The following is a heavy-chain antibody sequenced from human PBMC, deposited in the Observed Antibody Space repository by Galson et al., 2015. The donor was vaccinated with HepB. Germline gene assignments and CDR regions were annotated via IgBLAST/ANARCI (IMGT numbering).Heavy chain of an antibody. V-gene: IGHV3-11*01. CDR2: ISNSDSGSLV. CDR1: GFTVSDYY. Sequence: SLRLSCAWSGFTVSDYYMSWIRQAPGKGLEWLSYISNSDSGSLVYYADSVKGRFTISRDDAKNSLYLQMNSLRGEEAAVYYCAGRASLNYWGRGTLVTVSS. D-gene: IGHD2-15*01. CDR3: AGRASLNY. J-gene: IGHJ4*02.